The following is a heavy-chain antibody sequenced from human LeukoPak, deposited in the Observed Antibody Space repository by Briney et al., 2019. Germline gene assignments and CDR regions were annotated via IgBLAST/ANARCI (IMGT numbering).Heavy chain of an antibody. CDR3: ARDSDTIVVVISNFDY. J-gene: IGHJ4*02. D-gene: IGHD3-22*01. V-gene: IGHV3-30*03. Sequence: GGSLRLSCAASGFTISNYGMNWVRQAPGKGLEWVAVISYDGSNKYYADSVKGRFTISRDNSKNTLYLQMNSLRAEDTAVYYCARDSDTIVVVISNFDYWGQGTLVTVSS. CDR2: ISYDGSNK. CDR1: GFTISNYG.